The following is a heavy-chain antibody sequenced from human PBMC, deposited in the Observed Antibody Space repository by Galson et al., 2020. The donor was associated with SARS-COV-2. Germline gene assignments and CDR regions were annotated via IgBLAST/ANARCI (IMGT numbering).Heavy chain of an antibody. D-gene: IGHD2-2*01. CDR2: INHSGST. J-gene: IGHJ3*02. CDR1: GGSFSGYY. V-gene: IGHV4-34*01. Sequence: SKTLSLTCAVYGGSFSGYYWSWIRQPPGKGLEWIGEINHSGSTNYNQSLKRRLTISLDTSKNQFSLNLSSVTDADTAVYFCARGRPSWRRAVVIWGQGTMVAVSS. CDR3: ARGRPSWRRAVVI.